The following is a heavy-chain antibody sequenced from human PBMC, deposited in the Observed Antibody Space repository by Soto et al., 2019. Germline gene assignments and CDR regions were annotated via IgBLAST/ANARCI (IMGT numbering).Heavy chain of an antibody. CDR2: ISYDGSNK. D-gene: IGHD7-27*01. CDR1: GFTFSSYA. Sequence: QVQLVESGGGVVQPGRSLRLSCAASGFTFSSYAMHWVRQAPGKGLEWVAVISYDGSNKYYADSVKGRFTNSRDNSKNTLYLQMNSLRAEDTAVYYCARAFYLTPNWGYYGMDVWGQGTTVTVSS. V-gene: IGHV3-30-3*01. J-gene: IGHJ6*02. CDR3: ARAFYLTPNWGYYGMDV.